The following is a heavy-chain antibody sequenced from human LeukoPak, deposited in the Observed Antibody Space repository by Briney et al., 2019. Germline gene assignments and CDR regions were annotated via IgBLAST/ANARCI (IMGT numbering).Heavy chain of an antibody. CDR1: GYTFTSYY. Sequence: ASVKVSCTASGYTFTSYYMHWVRQAPGQGLEWMGIINPSGGSTSYAQKFQGRVTMTRDTSTSTVYMELSSLRSEDTAVYYCARDRVVTPQYYYYGMDVWGQGTTVTVSS. J-gene: IGHJ6*02. CDR3: ARDRVVTPQYYYYGMDV. CDR2: INPSGGST. V-gene: IGHV1-46*01. D-gene: IGHD4-23*01.